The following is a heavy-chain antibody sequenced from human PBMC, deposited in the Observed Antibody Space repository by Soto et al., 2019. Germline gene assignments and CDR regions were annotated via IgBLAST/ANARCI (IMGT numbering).Heavy chain of an antibody. CDR2: IYYSGST. CDR1: GGSISSYY. CDR3: AREANWGSFGAFDI. V-gene: IGHV4-59*01. Sequence: QVQLQESGPGLVKPSETLSLTCTVSGGSISSYYWSWIRQPPGKGLEWIGYIYYSGSTNYNPSLKSRVTISVDTSKNQFSLKLSSVTAADTAVYYCAREANWGSFGAFDIWGQGTMVTVSS. J-gene: IGHJ3*02. D-gene: IGHD7-27*01.